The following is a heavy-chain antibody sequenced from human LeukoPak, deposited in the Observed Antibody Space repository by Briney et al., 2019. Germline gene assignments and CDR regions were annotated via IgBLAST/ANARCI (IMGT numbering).Heavy chain of an antibody. J-gene: IGHJ4*02. Sequence: SVKVSCKASGGTFSSYAISWVRQAPGQGLEWMGRIIPIFGTANYAQKFQGRVTITTDESTSTAYMELSSLRSEDTAVYYCARGDSSGYYYVSFDYWGQGTLVTLSS. CDR1: GGTFSSYA. CDR2: IIPIFGTA. D-gene: IGHD3-22*01. CDR3: ARGDSSGYYYVSFDY. V-gene: IGHV1-69*05.